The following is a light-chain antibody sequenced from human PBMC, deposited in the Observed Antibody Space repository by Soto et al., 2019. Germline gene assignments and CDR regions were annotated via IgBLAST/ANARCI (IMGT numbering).Light chain of an antibody. CDR2: LEGSGSY. Sequence: QSVLTQSSSASASLGSSVKLTCTLSSGHSSYIIAWHQQQPGKAPRYLMKLEGSGSYNKGSGVPDPFSGSSSGADRYLTIPHLQSEDEAYYYFETLDKDVVFGGGTKLTVL. CDR3: ETLDKDVV. CDR1: SGHSSYI. J-gene: IGLJ2*01. V-gene: IGLV4-60*03.